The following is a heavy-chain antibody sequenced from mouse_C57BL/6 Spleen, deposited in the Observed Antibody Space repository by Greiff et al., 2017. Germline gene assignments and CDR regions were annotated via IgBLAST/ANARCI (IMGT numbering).Heavy chain of an antibody. CDR3: AYHYCGSSQYWYFDV. V-gene: IGHV1-69*01. Sequence: QVQLQQPGAELVMPGASVKLSCKASGYTFTSYWMHWVKQRPGQGLEWIGEIDPSDSYTNYNQKFKGKSTLTVDKSSSTAYMQLSSLTSEDSAVYDCAYHYCGSSQYWYFDVWGTGTTVTVSS. CDR2: IDPSDSYT. J-gene: IGHJ1*03. CDR1: GYTFTSYW. D-gene: IGHD1-1*01.